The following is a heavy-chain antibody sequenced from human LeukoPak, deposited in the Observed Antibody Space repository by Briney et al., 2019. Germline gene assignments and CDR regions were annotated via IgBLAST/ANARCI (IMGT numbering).Heavy chain of an antibody. D-gene: IGHD4-23*01. Sequence: ASVKVSCKASGGTFSSYAISWVRQAPGQGLEWMGEIIPIFGTANYAQKFKGRVTITADESTNTAYMEVSSLRSEDTAVYYCARGWLAETTVVTPYNYWGQGTRVTVSS. CDR3: ARGWLAETTVVTPYNY. J-gene: IGHJ4*02. CDR1: GGTFSSYA. CDR2: IIPIFGTA. V-gene: IGHV1-69*13.